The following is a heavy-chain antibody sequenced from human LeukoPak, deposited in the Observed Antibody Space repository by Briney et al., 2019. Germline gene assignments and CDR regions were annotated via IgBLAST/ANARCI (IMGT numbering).Heavy chain of an antibody. CDR3: ARLWSTYCSGGSCPHQPNY. CDR1: GGSFSGYY. J-gene: IGHJ4*02. CDR2: INHSGST. D-gene: IGHD2-15*01. Sequence: SETLSLTCGVYGGSFSGYYWNWIRQSPGKGLEWIGEINHSGSTYYNPSLKSRVTISVRTSKNQFSLKLSSVTAADTAVYYCARLWSTYCSGGSCPHQPNYWGQGTLATVSS. V-gene: IGHV4-34*01.